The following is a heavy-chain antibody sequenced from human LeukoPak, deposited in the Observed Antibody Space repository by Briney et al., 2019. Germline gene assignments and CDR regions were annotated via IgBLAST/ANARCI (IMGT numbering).Heavy chain of an antibody. CDR2: INPNSGGT. CDR3: GRLELMEGMDV. V-gene: IGHV1-2*02. CDR1: GYTFTGYY. D-gene: IGHD3-16*01. J-gene: IGHJ6*02. Sequence: ASVKVSCKASGYTFTGYYIHWVRHPPGQGLEWMGWINPNSGGTNYAQKFQSRVTMTRDTSISTPSMELTRLRSDDRVVYYCGRLELMEGMDVWGQGNRVTV.